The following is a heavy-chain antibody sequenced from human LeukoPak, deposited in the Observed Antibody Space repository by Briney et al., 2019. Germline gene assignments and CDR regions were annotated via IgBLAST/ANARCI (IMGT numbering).Heavy chain of an antibody. CDR3: ARGGLYGDYYFDY. CDR2: TKHDGSER. J-gene: IGHJ4*02. V-gene: IGHV3-7*04. D-gene: IGHD2-21*02. CDR1: GFTFTSYW. Sequence: PGGSLRLSCAASGFTFTSYWMTWVRQAPGKGLEWVANTKHDGSERYYVDSVKGRFTISRDNVKNSLFLQMDSLRAEDTAVYYCARGGLYGDYYFDYWGQGTLVTVPS.